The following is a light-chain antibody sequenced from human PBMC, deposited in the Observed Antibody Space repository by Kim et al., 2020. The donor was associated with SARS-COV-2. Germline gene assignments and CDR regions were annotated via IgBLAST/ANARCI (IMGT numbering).Light chain of an antibody. V-gene: IGLV2-14*03. Sequence: GQSITISCTGTSSAVGGYNYVSWYQHRPGKAPKVMIYDVSKRPSGVSDRFSGSKSGNTASLTISGLQTEDEADYYCSSYTSSNTFVFGTGTKVTVL. CDR2: DVS. CDR3: SSYTSSNTFV. CDR1: SSAVGGYNY. J-gene: IGLJ1*01.